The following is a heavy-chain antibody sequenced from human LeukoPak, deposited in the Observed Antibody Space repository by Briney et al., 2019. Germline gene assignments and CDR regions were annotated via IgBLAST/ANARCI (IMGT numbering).Heavy chain of an antibody. CDR3: AELGITMIGGV. Sequence: GGSLRLSCAASGFTFSSYGMHWVRQAPGKGLEWVAFIWYDGSNKYYADSVKGRFTISRDNAKNSLYLQMNSLRAEDTAVYYCAELGITMIGGVWGKGTTVTISS. CDR2: IWYDGSNK. D-gene: IGHD3-10*02. V-gene: IGHV3-33*03. CDR1: GFTFSSYG. J-gene: IGHJ6*04.